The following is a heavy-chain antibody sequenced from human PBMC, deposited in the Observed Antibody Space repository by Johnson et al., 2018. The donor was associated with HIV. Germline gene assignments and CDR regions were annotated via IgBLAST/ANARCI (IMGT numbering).Heavy chain of an antibody. CDR2: ISYDGSNK. CDR3: ARDAVKQLVPRGAFNL. CDR1: GFTFSSYA. V-gene: IGHV3-30*04. Sequence: QEKLVESGGGVVQPGRSLRLSCAASGFTFSSYAMHWVRQAPGKGLEWVAVISYDGSNKYYADSVKGRFIISRDNSKNTVYLQMNSRRAEDTAVYYCARDAVKQLVPRGAFNLWGQGTMVTVSS. J-gene: IGHJ3*01. D-gene: IGHD6-13*01.